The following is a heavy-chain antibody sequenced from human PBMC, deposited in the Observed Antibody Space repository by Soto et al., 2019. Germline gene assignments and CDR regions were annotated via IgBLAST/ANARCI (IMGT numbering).Heavy chain of an antibody. V-gene: IGHV1-69*01. CDR3: AREYYYGSGSFRGDFDY. CDR2: IIPIFGTA. J-gene: IGHJ4*02. Sequence: QVQLVQSGAEVRKPGSSVKVSCKASGGTFSRHAISWVRQAPGQGLEWMGGIIPIFGTANHAQKFQGRVTIIADESTSTVYMELSSLRSEDTAVYYCAREYYYGSGSFRGDFDYWGQGTLVTVSA. D-gene: IGHD3-10*01. CDR1: GGTFSRHA.